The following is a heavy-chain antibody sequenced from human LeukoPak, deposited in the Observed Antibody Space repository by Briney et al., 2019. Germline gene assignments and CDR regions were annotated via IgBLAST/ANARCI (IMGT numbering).Heavy chain of an antibody. J-gene: IGHJ4*02. CDR1: GGSISSGSYY. V-gene: IGHV4-61*02. CDR3: ASTDTYYYDSSGYHPRD. D-gene: IGHD3-22*01. Sequence: SSQTLSLTCTVSGGSISSGSYYWRWIRQPAGKGLEWIGRIYTSGSTNYNPSLKSRVTISVDTSKNQFSLKLSSVTAADTAVYYCASTDTYYYDSSGYHPRDWGQGTLVTVSS. CDR2: IYTSGST.